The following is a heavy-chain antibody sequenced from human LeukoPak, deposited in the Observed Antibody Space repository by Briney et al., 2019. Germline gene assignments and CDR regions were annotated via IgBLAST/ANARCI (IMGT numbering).Heavy chain of an antibody. Sequence: GESLKISCKGSGYSFNTYWIAWVRQMPGKGLEWMGIIYPGDSDTTYSPSFQGQVTISADKSISTAYLQWSSLKASDTAMYYCARLRDYDRYFDRWGRGTLVTVSS. J-gene: IGHJ2*01. CDR2: IYPGDSDT. CDR3: ARLRDYDRYFDR. D-gene: IGHD3-22*01. CDR1: GYSFNTYW. V-gene: IGHV5-51*01.